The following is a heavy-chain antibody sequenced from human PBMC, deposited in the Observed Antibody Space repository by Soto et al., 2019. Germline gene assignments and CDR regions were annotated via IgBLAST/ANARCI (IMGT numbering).Heavy chain of an antibody. J-gene: IGHJ6*02. CDR2: IIPIFGTA. CDR1: GGTFSSYA. D-gene: IGHD2-15*01. CDR3: ARVGCSGGSCFDGMDV. V-gene: IGHV1-69*12. Sequence: QVQLVQSGAAVKKPGSSVKVSCKASGGTFSSYAISWVRQAPGQGLEWMGGIIPIFGTANYAQKFQGRVTITADESTSXAYMELSSLRSEDTAVYYCARVGCSGGSCFDGMDVWGQGTTVTVSS.